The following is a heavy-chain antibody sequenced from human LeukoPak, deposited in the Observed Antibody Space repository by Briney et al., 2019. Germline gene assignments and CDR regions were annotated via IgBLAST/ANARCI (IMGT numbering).Heavy chain of an antibody. CDR2: IIPIFGTA. CDR1: GGTFSSYA. V-gene: IGHV1-69*06. Sequence: SVKVSCKASGGTFSSYAISRVRQAPGQGLEWMGGIIPIFGTANYAQKFQGRVTITADKSTSTAYMELSSLRSEDTAVYYCARSRGSPTGRIPRFDPWGQGTLVTVSS. D-gene: IGHD3-16*01. CDR3: ARSRGSPTGRIPRFDP. J-gene: IGHJ5*02.